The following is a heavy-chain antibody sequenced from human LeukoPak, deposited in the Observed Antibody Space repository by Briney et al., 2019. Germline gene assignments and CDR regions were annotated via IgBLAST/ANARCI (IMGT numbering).Heavy chain of an antibody. Sequence: TLTLSCPASESTFSNYSMPCVRQAPGQGPEFLANIKPTGSETYYVDPVKGRFTISRDNAKNFLFLQMNSLRGEATAVYSCARFGYEAAVDLWGRGTLVTVSS. CDR2: IKPTGSET. CDR1: ESTFSNYS. D-gene: IGHD6-13*01. CDR3: ARFGYEAAVDL. V-gene: IGHV3-7*01. J-gene: IGHJ4*02.